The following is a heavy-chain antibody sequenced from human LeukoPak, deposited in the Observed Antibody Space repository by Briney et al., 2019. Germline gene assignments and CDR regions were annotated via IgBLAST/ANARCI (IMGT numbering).Heavy chain of an antibody. D-gene: IGHD6-13*01. CDR2: ISGSGGST. Sequence: PGGSLRLSCAASGFTFSTYAMSWVRQAPGKGLEWVSGISGSGGSTYYADSVKGRFTISRDNSRNTLYLQMNSLRVEDTAVYYCAKKGLASAGRPPYFDYWGQGALVTVSS. CDR1: GFTFSTYA. CDR3: AKKGLASAGRPPYFDY. J-gene: IGHJ4*02. V-gene: IGHV3-23*01.